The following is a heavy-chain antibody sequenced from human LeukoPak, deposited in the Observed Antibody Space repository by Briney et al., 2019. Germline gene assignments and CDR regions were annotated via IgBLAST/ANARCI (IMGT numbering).Heavy chain of an antibody. D-gene: IGHD2-2*01. CDR2: IKQDGSEK. CDR3: AKDRDIVVVPAADY. CDR1: GFTFSSYW. J-gene: IGHJ4*02. Sequence: GGSLRLSCAASGFTFSSYWMSWVRQAPGKGLEWVANIKQDGSEKYYVDSVKGRFTISRDNSKNTLYLQMNSLRAEDTAVYYCAKDRDIVVVPAADYWGQGTLVTVSS. V-gene: IGHV3-7*03.